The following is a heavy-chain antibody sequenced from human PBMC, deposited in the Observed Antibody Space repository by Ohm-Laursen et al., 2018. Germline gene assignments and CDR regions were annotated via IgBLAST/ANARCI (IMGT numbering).Heavy chain of an antibody. V-gene: IGHV3-15*01. J-gene: IGHJ4*02. CDR2: IKSKTDGGTT. CDR1: GFTFSNAW. CDR3: AKDGDYGGNAILSRFDY. D-gene: IGHD4-23*01. Sequence: SLRLSCAASGFTFSNAWMSWVRQAPGKGLEWVGRIKSKTDGGTTDYAAPVKGRFTISRDDSKNMLYLQMNSLRAEDMAIYYCAKDGDYGGNAILSRFDYWGQGTLVTVSS.